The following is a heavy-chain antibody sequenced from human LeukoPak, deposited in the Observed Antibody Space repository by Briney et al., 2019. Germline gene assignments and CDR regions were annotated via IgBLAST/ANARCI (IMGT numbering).Heavy chain of an antibody. CDR3: ARDRGSSGWYGTFDI. J-gene: IGHJ3*02. CDR2: ISSSSSYI. Sequence: GGSLRLSCAASGFSVSTNYMHWVRQAPGKGLEWVSSISSSSSYIFYADSVKGRFTISRVNAKNSLYLQMNSLRAEDTAVYYCARDRGSSGWYGTFDIWGQGTMVSVSS. CDR1: GFSVSTNY. D-gene: IGHD6-19*01. V-gene: IGHV3-21*01.